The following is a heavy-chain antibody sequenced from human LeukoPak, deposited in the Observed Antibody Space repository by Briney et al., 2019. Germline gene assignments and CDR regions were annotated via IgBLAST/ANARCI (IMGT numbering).Heavy chain of an antibody. CDR1: GLAFSSYA. J-gene: IGHJ4*02. CDR3: ADYGVSGVRNNFY. CDR2: ISVASNT. Sequence: QTGGSLRLSCAASGLAFSSYAMSWVRQAPGEGLEWVSTISVASNTFYADSVKGRFTISRDNSRNTVYLQMTSLRADDTAVYYCADYGVSGVRNNFYWGQGTLVTVSS. V-gene: IGHV3-23*01. D-gene: IGHD3-3*01.